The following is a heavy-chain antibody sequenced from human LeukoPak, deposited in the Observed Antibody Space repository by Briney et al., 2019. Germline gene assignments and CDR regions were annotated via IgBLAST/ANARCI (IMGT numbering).Heavy chain of an antibody. J-gene: IGHJ3*02. Sequence: GGSLRLSCAPSGFTLSRSAMHWVPRAAGKGLEWGGRIRSKPHSYATAYAASVKGRFTISRDDSKNMPYLQMNSLKTEDTAVYYCTRHGGRDYYDSTEDAFDIWGQGTMVTVSS. D-gene: IGHD3-22*01. CDR1: GFTLSRSA. CDR3: TRHGGRDYYDSTEDAFDI. CDR2: IRSKPHSYAT. V-gene: IGHV3-73*01.